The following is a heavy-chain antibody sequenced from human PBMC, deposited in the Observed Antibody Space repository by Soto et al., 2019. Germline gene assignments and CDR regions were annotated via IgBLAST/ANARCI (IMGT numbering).Heavy chain of an antibody. D-gene: IGHD6-13*01. CDR3: ARVAQVDSSSPTYDY. V-gene: IGHV3-33*01. CDR2: IWYDGSNK. CDR1: GFTFSSYG. J-gene: IGHJ4*02. Sequence: QVQLVESGGGVVQPGRSLRLSCAASGFTFSSYGMHWVRQAPGKGLEWVAVIWYDGSNKYYADSVKGRFTISRDNSKNTLYLQMNSLRAEDTAVYYCARVAQVDSSSPTYDYLGQGTLVTVSS.